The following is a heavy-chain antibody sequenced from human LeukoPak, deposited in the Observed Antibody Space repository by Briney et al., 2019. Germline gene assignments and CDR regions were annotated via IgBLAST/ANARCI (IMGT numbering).Heavy chain of an antibody. V-gene: IGHV1-2*02. CDR2: INPNSGGT. D-gene: IGHD4-17*01. CDR3: ASRVSGDSSTYIEYFQH. CDR1: GYTFTDYF. Sequence: ASVKVSCKTSGYTFTDYFVHWVRQAPGQGLEWMGWINPNSGGTNYAQKFQGRVTMTRDMSITTAYMDLSGLESDDTAAYYCASRVSGDSSTYIEYFQHWGQGTLVTVSS. J-gene: IGHJ1*01.